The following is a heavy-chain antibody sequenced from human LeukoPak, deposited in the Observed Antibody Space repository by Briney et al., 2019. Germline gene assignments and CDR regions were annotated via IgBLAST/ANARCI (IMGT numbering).Heavy chain of an antibody. Sequence: GGSLRLSCAAFGFTFDDYGMSWVRQAPGKGLEWVSGINWNGGSTGYADSVKGRFTISRDNAKNSLYLQMNSLRAEDTALYYCARVPPTTGYYDSSGYYYFDYWGQGTLVTVSS. V-gene: IGHV3-20*04. CDR1: GFTFDDYG. J-gene: IGHJ4*02. CDR3: ARVPPTTGYYDSSGYYYFDY. CDR2: INWNGGST. D-gene: IGHD3-22*01.